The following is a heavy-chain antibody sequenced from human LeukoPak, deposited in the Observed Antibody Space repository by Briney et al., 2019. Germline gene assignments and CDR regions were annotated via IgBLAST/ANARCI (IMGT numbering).Heavy chain of an antibody. CDR3: AKWSEWLSPDY. Sequence: PGGSLRLSCAASGFTFDDYAMHWVRQAPGKGLEWVSGISWNSGSIGYADSVKGRFTISRDNAKNSLYLQMNSLRAEDTALYYCAKWSEWLSPDYWGQGTLVTVSS. CDR2: ISWNSGSI. CDR1: GFTFDDYA. V-gene: IGHV3-9*01. D-gene: IGHD3-3*01. J-gene: IGHJ4*02.